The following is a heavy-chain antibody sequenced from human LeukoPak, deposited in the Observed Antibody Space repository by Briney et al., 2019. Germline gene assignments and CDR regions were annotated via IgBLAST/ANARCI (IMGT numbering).Heavy chain of an antibody. D-gene: IGHD4-17*01. V-gene: IGHV3-23*01. J-gene: IGHJ3*02. CDR2: ISGSGGST. Sequence: GGSLRLSCAASGFTFSSYAMSWVRQAPGKGLEWVSAISGSGGSTYYADSVRGRFTVSRDNSKSSLYLQMNGLRAEDTALYYCAKDPNGDYVGAFDMWGQGTMVTVSS. CDR1: GFTFSSYA. CDR3: AKDPNGDYVGAFDM.